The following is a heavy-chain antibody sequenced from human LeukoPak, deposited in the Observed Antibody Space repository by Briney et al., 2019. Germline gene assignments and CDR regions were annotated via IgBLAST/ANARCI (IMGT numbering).Heavy chain of an antibody. CDR2: ISSGSSYK. Sequence: GSLRLSCAASGFSVSNNDMRWVRQAPGKGLEWVSSISSGSSYKYYTDSVEGRFTISRDNAENSLYLQMNSLGAEDTAVYYCARSGLTAEWGFNDAFDIWGQGTMVTVSS. CDR3: ARSGLTAEWGFNDAFDI. J-gene: IGHJ3*02. CDR1: GFSVSNND. V-gene: IGHV3-21*01. D-gene: IGHD6-13*01.